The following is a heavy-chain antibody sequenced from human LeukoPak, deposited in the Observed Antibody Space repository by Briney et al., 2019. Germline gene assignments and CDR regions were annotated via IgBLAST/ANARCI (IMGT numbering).Heavy chain of an antibody. D-gene: IGHD3-10*01. CDR1: GFTFTSYA. V-gene: IGHV3-64*01. CDR2: ISNNGGTT. J-gene: IGHJ4*02. Sequence: GGSLRVSCAAAGFTFTSYAMHWVRQAPGKGLEYVSAISNNGGTTYYANSVRGRFTISRDNSKNTLYLQMGSLRAADKAVYYCARVNGSGSYYDYWGQGTLLTVSS. CDR3: ARVNGSGSYYDY.